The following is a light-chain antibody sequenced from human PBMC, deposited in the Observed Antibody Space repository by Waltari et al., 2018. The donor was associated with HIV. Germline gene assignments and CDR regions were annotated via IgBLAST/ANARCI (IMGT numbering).Light chain of an antibody. CDR1: SSDVGYYNL. V-gene: IGLV2-23*02. CDR3: CSYADSSTVI. Sequence: QSALTQPASVSGSRGQSITISCTGSSSDVGYYNLVSWYQQNADKAPKVLIYEVNKPPAGVSVRCSGAKSCNTASLTISGLQADDEAQYYCCSYADSSTVIFGRGTKLTVL. J-gene: IGLJ2*01. CDR2: EVN.